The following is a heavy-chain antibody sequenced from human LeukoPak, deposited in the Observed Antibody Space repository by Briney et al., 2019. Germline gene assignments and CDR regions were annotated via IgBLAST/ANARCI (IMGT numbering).Heavy chain of an antibody. CDR2: ISSSSSYI. J-gene: IGHJ4*02. CDR1: GFTFSSYS. D-gene: IGHD1-26*01. CDR3: ARTKVGAIPYYFDY. Sequence: GGSLRLSCAASGFTFSSYSMNWVRLAPGKGLEWVSSISSSSSYIYYADSVKGRFTISRDNAKNSLYLQMNSLRAEDTAVYYCARTKVGAIPYYFDYWGQGTLVTVSS. V-gene: IGHV3-21*01.